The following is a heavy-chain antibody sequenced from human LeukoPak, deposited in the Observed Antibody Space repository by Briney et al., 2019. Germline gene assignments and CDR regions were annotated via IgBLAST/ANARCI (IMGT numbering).Heavy chain of an antibody. CDR2: ISYSGSN. J-gene: IGHJ4*02. CDR3: ARDQNSGFGH. Sequence: SETLSLTCTVSGGSISSRGYYWSWIRQHPGPSLEWIGYISYSGSNYYNPSLKSRVTISGDTYKNQFSLRLTSVSAADTAVYYCARDQNSGFGHWGQGTLVTVSS. D-gene: IGHD4-23*01. CDR1: GGSISSRGYY. V-gene: IGHV4-31*03.